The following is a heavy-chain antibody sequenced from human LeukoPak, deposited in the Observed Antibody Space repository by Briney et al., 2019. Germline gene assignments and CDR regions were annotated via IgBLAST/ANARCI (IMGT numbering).Heavy chain of an antibody. CDR3: ARDASAVAGTGIDY. J-gene: IGHJ4*02. V-gene: IGHV4-34*01. CDR2: INHSGST. D-gene: IGHD6-19*01. CDR1: GGSFSGHY. Sequence: SETLSLTCAVYGGSFSGHYWSWIRQPPGKGLEWIGEINHSGSTNYNLSLKSRVTISVDTSKNQFSLKLSSVTAADTAVCYCARDASAVAGTGIDYWGQGTLVTVSS.